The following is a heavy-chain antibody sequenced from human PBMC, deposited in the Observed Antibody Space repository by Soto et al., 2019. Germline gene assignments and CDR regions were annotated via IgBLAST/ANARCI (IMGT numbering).Heavy chain of an antibody. CDR3: ARSSYYYDGGGNDY. Sequence: QLQLQESGPGLVKPSETLSLTCTVSGGSISSSSYYWGWIRQPPGTGLEWIGSIYYSGTTYYNPSLKSRVTISVATSKNQFSLQLSSVTAADTAVYYCARSSYYYDGGGNDYWGQGTLVTVSS. CDR2: IYYSGTT. D-gene: IGHD3-22*01. J-gene: IGHJ4*02. CDR1: GGSISSSSYY. V-gene: IGHV4-39*01.